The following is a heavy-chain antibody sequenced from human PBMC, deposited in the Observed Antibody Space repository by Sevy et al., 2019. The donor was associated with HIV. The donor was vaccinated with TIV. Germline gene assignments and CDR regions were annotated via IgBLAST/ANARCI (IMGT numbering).Heavy chain of an antibody. D-gene: IGHD3-22*01. CDR3: ASGIVVVRGYGMDV. CDR2: ISSSSSTI. J-gene: IGHJ6*02. Sequence: GGSLRLSCAASGFTFSSYSMNWVRHAPGKGLEWVSYISSSSSTIYYADSVKGRFTISRDNAKNSLYLQMNSLRAEDTAVYYCASGIVVVRGYGMDVWGQGTTVTVSS. V-gene: IGHV3-48*01. CDR1: GFTFSSYS.